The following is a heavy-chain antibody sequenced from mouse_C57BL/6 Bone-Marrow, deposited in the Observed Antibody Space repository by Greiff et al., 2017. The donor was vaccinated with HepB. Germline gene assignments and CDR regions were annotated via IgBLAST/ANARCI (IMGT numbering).Heavy chain of an antibody. D-gene: IGHD2-3*01. CDR2: ISNGGGST. J-gene: IGHJ4*01. CDR1: GFTFSDYY. V-gene: IGHV5-12*01. Sequence: EVQVVESGGGLVQPGGSLKLSCAASGFTFSDYYMYWVRQTPEKRLEWVAYISNGGGSTYYPDTVKGRFTISRDNAKNTLYLQMSRLKSEDTAMYYCARDGYYPYYAMDYWGQGTSVTVSS. CDR3: ARDGYYPYYAMDY.